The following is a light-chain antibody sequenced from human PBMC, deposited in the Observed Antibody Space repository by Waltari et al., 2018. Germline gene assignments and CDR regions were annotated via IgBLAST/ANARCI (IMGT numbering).Light chain of an antibody. Sequence: DIVMTQSPDSLALSLGDRATITCKSSQSVISSFNHKNYLTWLQQKAGVPPKPLIYWASTRESGVPDRFSGSGSGTDFTLTISGLQAEDVAVYYCQQYSATPPTFGQGTKVEIK. CDR1: QSVISSFNHKNY. CDR2: WAS. V-gene: IGKV4-1*01. J-gene: IGKJ1*01. CDR3: QQYSATPPT.